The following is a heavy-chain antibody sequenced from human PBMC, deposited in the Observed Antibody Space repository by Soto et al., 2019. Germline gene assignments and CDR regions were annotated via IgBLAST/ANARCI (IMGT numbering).Heavy chain of an antibody. J-gene: IGHJ4*02. Sequence: GGSLRLSCAASGFTFSSYAMNWVRQTQEKGLEWVSSISSTSSYTHYSDSVKGRFTISRDNANNSLFLQMNSLGAEDTATYYCARDLALAGNYWGQGVLVTVSS. D-gene: IGHD6-19*01. CDR3: ARDLALAGNY. CDR1: GFTFSSYA. CDR2: ISSTSSYT. V-gene: IGHV3-21*01.